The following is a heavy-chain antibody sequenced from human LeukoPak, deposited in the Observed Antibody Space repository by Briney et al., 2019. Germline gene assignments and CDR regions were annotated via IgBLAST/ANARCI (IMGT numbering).Heavy chain of an antibody. CDR2: IYYSGST. CDR1: GGSISSYY. Sequence: SETLSLTCTGSGGSISSYYWSWIRRPPGKGLEWIGYIYYSGSTNYNPSLKSRVTISVDTSKNQFSRKLSSVTAADTAVYYCARSRAYRDAFDMWGQGTMVTVS. V-gene: IGHV4-59*08. J-gene: IGHJ3*02. CDR3: ARSRAYRDAFDM.